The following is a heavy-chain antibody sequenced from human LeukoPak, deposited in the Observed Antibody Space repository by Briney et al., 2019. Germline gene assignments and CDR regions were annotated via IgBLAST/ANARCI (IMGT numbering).Heavy chain of an antibody. Sequence: SETLSLTCAVYGGSFSGYYWSWIRQPPGKGLEWIGEINHSGSTNYNPSLKSRVTISVDTSKNQFSLKLSSVTAADTAVYYCARDRADGGPRYGMDVWGQGTTVTVSS. CDR2: INHSGST. J-gene: IGHJ6*02. D-gene: IGHD1-14*01. CDR1: GGSFSGYY. V-gene: IGHV4-34*01. CDR3: ARDRADGGPRYGMDV.